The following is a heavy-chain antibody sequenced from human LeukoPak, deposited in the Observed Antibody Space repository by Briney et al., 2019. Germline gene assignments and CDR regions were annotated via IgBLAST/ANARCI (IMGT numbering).Heavy chain of an antibody. D-gene: IGHD3-10*01. J-gene: IGHJ4*02. CDR2: IYYGGST. V-gene: IGHV4-59*08. CDR1: GGSINTYY. Sequence: SETLSLTCTVSGGSINTYYGSWIRQPPEKGLEWIGYIYYGGSTYSNPSLKGRVTISADTSKNQFSLKLTSVTAADTAVYCCARSSVSGTYSGGYWGQGILVTVSS. CDR3: ARSSVSGTYSGGY.